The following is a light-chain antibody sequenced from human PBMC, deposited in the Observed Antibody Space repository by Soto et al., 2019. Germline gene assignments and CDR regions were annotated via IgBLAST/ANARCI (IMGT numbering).Light chain of an antibody. Sequence: QSVLTQPPSASGTPGQRVTISCSGGRSNIGTNYVHWYQKLPGTAPKLLIYSSDHRPSGVPDRFSGTKSGTSASLVISGLQSEDEGDYYCAAWDDSLSGVIFGGATKLSVL. CDR1: RSNIGTNY. V-gene: IGLV1-44*01. CDR2: SSD. J-gene: IGLJ2*01. CDR3: AAWDDSLSGVI.